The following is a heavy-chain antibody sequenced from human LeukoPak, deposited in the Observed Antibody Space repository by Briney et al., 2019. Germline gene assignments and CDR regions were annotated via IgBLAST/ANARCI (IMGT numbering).Heavy chain of an antibody. Sequence: GGSLRLSCVASGFTFSSYAMHWVRQAPGKGLEWVAVISYDGSNKYYADSVKGRFTISRDNSKNTLYLQMNSLRAEDTAVYYCARAKRIAAAADYYYGMDVWGQGTTVTVSS. V-gene: IGHV3-30-3*01. CDR1: GFTFSSYA. CDR3: ARAKRIAAAADYYYGMDV. D-gene: IGHD6-13*01. J-gene: IGHJ6*02. CDR2: ISYDGSNK.